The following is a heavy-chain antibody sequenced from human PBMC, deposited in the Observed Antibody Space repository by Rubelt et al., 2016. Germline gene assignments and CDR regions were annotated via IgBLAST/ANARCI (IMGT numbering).Heavy chain of an antibody. CDR3: AREVAFDYFDY. CDR1: GFTFSNYA. J-gene: IGHJ4*02. D-gene: IGHD3-9*01. V-gene: IGHV3-23*01. Sequence: VQLLDSGGGLVQPGGSLRLSCATSGFTFSNYAMSWVRQAPGKGLEWVSAISGSGGNTYYADFAKGRFTISRDNSKNSLYLQMDSLRAEDTAIYFCAREVAFDYFDYWGQGTLVTVSS. CDR2: ISGSGGNT.